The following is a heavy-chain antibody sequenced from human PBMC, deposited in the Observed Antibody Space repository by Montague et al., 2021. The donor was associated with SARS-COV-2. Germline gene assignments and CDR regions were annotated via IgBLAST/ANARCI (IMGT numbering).Heavy chain of an antibody. CDR2: IYYSGTT. V-gene: IGHV4-39*02. D-gene: IGHD4/OR15-4a*01. J-gene: IGHJ2*01. Sequence: SETLSLTCTVSGGSISSSSYYWGWIRQPPGKGPEWIGCIYYSGTTFYNPSLRSRVTMSVDTSKNQFSLRLSSVTAADTAVFYCAREGAGDWYFDVWGRGTLVTVSS. CDR1: GGSISSSSYY. CDR3: AREGAGDWYFDV.